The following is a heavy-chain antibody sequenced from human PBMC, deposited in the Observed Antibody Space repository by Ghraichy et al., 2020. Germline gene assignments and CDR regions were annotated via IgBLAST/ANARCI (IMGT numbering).Heavy chain of an antibody. CDR2: ISSSSSYI. V-gene: IGHV3-21*01. Sequence: GESLNISCAASGFTFSSYSMNWVRQAPGKGLEWVSSISSSSSYIYYADSVKGRFTISRDNAKNSLYLQMNSLRAEDTAVYYCARVRGWYGYYYYGMDVWGQGTTVTVSS. CDR1: GFTFSSYS. CDR3: ARVRGWYGYYYYGMDV. D-gene: IGHD6-19*01. J-gene: IGHJ6*02.